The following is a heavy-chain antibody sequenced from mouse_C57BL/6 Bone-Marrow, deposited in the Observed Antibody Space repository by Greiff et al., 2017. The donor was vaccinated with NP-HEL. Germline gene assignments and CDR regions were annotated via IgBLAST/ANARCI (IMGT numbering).Heavy chain of an antibody. CDR3: ARALWPY. V-gene: IGHV14-3*01. D-gene: IGHD1-1*02. J-gene: IGHJ4*01. CDR2: IAPANGNT. CDR1: GFNINNTY. Sequence: EVQLQQSVAELVRPGASVKLSCTASGFNINNTYMHWVKQRPEQGLEWIGRIAPANGNTKYAPTFQGKATITPDTSSNTAYLQLRSLTSEDTSIYYCARALWPYWGQGTSVTVSS.